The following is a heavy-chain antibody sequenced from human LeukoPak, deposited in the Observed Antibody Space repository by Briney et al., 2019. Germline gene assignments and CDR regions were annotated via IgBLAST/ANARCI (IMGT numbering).Heavy chain of an antibody. CDR1: GFTFSSFA. CDR3: AREGAGDSGRYHSYFDH. CDR2: INNRGGGT. V-gene: IGHV3-23*01. D-gene: IGHD1-1*01. Sequence: PGGSLRLSCVDSGFTFSSFAMSWVRQAPGKGLEWVSGINNRGGGTFYADSVQGRFTISRDDSKNTLYLEMNSLRAEDTAVYYCAREGAGDSGRYHSYFDHWGQGTLVTVSP. J-gene: IGHJ4*02.